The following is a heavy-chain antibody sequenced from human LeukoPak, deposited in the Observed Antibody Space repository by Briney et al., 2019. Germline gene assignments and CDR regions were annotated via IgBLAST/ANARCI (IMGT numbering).Heavy chain of an antibody. CDR3: ATGYCSGGSCYSELYYFDY. V-gene: IGHV3-7*01. CDR1: GFTFSSYW. D-gene: IGHD2-15*01. CDR2: IKQDGSEK. Sequence: GGSLRLSCAASGFTFSSYWMSWVRQAPGKGLEWVANIKQDGSEKYYVDSVKGRFTISRDNAKNSLYLQMNSLRAEDTAVYYCATGYCSGGSCYSELYYFDYWGQGTLVTVSS. J-gene: IGHJ4*02.